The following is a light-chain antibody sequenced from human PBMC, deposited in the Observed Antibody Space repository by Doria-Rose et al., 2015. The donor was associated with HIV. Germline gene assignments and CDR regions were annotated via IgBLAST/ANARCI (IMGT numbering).Light chain of an antibody. Sequence: EIVLTQSPGTLSLSPGERATLSCRASQSFSSTCLAWYQQKPGQAPSLLIYGGSTRATGIPDRFSASGSGTDFTLTINRLEPEDFALYYCHQYGTSWTFGQGTKVEI. CDR3: HQYGTSWT. J-gene: IGKJ1*01. CDR2: GGS. CDR1: QSFSSTC. V-gene: IGKV3-20*01.